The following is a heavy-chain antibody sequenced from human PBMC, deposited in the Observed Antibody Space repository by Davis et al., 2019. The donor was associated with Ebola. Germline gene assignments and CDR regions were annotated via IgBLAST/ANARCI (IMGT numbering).Heavy chain of an antibody. D-gene: IGHD4-11*01. CDR3: ATYRHDYYYYGMDV. Sequence: SETLSLTCAVYGGSFNTYYWSWIRQPPGKGLEWIGEINHIGSTNYNPSLKSRVTISVDTSKNQFSLKLNSVTAADTAVYYCATYRHDYYYYGMDVWGQGTTVTVSS. V-gene: IGHV4-34*01. CDR2: INHIGST. J-gene: IGHJ6*02. CDR1: GGSFNTYY.